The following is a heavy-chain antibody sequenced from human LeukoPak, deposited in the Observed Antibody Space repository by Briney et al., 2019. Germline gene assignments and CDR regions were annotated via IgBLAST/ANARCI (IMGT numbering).Heavy chain of an antibody. V-gene: IGHV4-38-2*02. CDR3: ARAHSSGWLFDY. CDR2: IYHSGST. D-gene: IGHD6-19*01. J-gene: IGHJ4*02. Sequence: PSETLSLTCTVSGYSISSGYYWGWIRQPPGKGLEWIGSIYHSGSTYYNPSLKSRVTISVDTSKNQFSLKLSSVTAADTAVYYCARAHSSGWLFDYWGQGTLVTVSS. CDR1: GYSISSGYY.